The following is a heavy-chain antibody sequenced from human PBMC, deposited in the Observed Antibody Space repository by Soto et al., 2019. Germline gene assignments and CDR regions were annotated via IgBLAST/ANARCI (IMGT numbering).Heavy chain of an antibody. CDR3: ARERAFTYYDFWRAAGSGWFDP. V-gene: IGHV1-18*01. D-gene: IGHD3-3*01. Sequence: PVKVSCKASGYTFTSYGISWGGQAPGKGLEGMGWIRAYNGNKNFAQKLQGRVTMTPDQSPSTPHMELRSLRSDETDVYYCARERAFTYYDFWRAAGSGWFDPWGQGTLVTVSS. CDR1: GYTFTSYG. CDR2: IRAYNGNK. J-gene: IGHJ5*02.